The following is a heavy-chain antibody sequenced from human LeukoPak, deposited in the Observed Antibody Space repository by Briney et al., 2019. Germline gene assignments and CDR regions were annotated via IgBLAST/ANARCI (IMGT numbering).Heavy chain of an antibody. CDR2: MSSSSTYI. D-gene: IGHD3-22*01. J-gene: IGHJ6*03. Sequence: KPGGSLRLSCEASGFTFSSYSMNWVRQAPGKGLEWVSSMSSSSTYIYYADSVKGRFTISRDNAKNSLYLQMSSLRAEDTAVYYCARQPDYYDSSGYFYYYYYYMDVWGKGTTVTVSS. V-gene: IGHV3-21*01. CDR1: GFTFSSYS. CDR3: ARQPDYYDSSGYFYYYYYYMDV.